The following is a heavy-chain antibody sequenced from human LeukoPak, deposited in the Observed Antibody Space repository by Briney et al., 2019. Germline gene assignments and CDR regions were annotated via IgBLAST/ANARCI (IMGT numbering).Heavy chain of an antibody. CDR3: ARHNSDAEVFDP. CDR2: IYDSGST. J-gene: IGHJ5*02. CDR1: GASISRNNYY. Sequence: SETLSLTCTVSGASISRNNYYWGWIRQPPGKGLEWIGSIYDSGSTYYNPSLKRRVTLSVDTSKNQFSLNLTSVTAADTAVYYCARHNSDAEVFDPWGQGILVTVSS. V-gene: IGHV4-39*01.